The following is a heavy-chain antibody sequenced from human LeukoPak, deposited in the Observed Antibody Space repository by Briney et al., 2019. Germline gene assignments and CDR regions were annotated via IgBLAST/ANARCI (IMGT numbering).Heavy chain of an antibody. CDR1: GFTFSSYW. D-gene: IGHD3-3*01. CDR3: ARDRTYYDFWSGDVYYYYMDV. V-gene: IGHV3-7*01. Sequence: PGGSLRLSCAASGFTFSSYWMSWVRQAPGKGLEWVANIKQDGSDKSYVDSVKGRFTISRDNAKNSLYLQMNSLRAEDTAVYYCARDRTYYDFWSGDVYYYYMDVWGKGTTVTVSS. J-gene: IGHJ6*03. CDR2: IKQDGSDK.